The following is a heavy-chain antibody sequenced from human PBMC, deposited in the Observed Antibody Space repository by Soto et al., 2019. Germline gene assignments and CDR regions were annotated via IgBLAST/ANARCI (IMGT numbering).Heavy chain of an antibody. Sequence: SENMSLTCTVSGDSINNYFWTWIRQPPGKGLEWIGYIYDRGSTNYNPSLKSRVTISVDTSKNQFSLKLSSVTAADTAVYYCASGGFYYSSGSNSIGIFDVWGQGSPVTVPS. D-gene: IGHD3-22*01. CDR3: ASGGFYYSSGSNSIGIFDV. V-gene: IGHV4-59*01. J-gene: IGHJ4*02. CDR1: GDSINNYF. CDR2: IYDRGST.